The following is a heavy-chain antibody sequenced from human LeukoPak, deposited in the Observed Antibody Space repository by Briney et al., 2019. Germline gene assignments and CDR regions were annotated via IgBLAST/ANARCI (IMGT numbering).Heavy chain of an antibody. D-gene: IGHD3-16*01. CDR2: LYAGGST. CDR1: GFTVNTNY. CDR3: AREDPYLT. V-gene: IGHV3-66*01. Sequence: GGSLRLSCAASGFTVNTNYMTWVRQVPGKGLEWVSVLYAGGSTYYADSVKGRFSISRDKSENTLYLQMNILRAEDTAVYYCAREDPYLTWGQGTLVTVSS. J-gene: IGHJ5*02.